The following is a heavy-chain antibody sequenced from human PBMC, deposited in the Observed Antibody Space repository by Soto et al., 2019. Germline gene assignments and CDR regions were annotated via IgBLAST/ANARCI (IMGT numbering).Heavy chain of an antibody. J-gene: IGHJ5*02. V-gene: IGHV1-3*01. D-gene: IGHD3-3*01. CDR3: ARGGPRYYDFWSGYSWFDP. CDR1: GYTFTSYA. Sequence: ASVKVSCKASGYTFTSYAMHWVRQAPGQRLEWMGWINAGNGNTKYSQKFQGRVTITRDTSASTAYMELSSLRSEDTAVYYCARGGPRYYDFWSGYSWFDPWGQGTLVTVS. CDR2: INAGNGNT.